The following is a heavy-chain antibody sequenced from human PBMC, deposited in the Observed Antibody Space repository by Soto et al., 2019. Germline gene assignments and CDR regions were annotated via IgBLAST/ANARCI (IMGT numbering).Heavy chain of an antibody. CDR3: AIVGILDYFTFDY. CDR1: GYTFTSYD. D-gene: IGHD3-3*01. Sequence: ASVKVSCKASGYTFTSYDINWVRQATGQGLEWMGWMNPNSGNTGYAQKFQGRVTMTRNTSISTAYMELSSLRSEDTAVYYCAIVGILDYFTFDYWGQGTLVTVSS. J-gene: IGHJ4*02. CDR2: MNPNSGNT. V-gene: IGHV1-8*02.